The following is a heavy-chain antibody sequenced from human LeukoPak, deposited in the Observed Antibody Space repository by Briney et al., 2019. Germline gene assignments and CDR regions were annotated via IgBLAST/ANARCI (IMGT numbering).Heavy chain of an antibody. Sequence: PGRSLRLSWATSGFTFSDYEIESVRPAPGKGLDWVSSITSSGDIIYYADSVKGRFTISRDNAKNSVFLQMNSLRAEDTAVYYCARYRADGGSYDALDIWGQGTMVTVSS. J-gene: IGHJ3*02. CDR1: GFTFSDYE. D-gene: IGHD3-16*01. CDR2: ITSSGDII. V-gene: IGHV3-48*03. CDR3: ARYRADGGSYDALDI.